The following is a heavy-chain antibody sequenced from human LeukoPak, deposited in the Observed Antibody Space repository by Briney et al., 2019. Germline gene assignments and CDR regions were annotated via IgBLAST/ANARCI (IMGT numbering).Heavy chain of an antibody. V-gene: IGHV4-4*07. D-gene: IGHD3-3*02. CDR1: GDSISDDY. J-gene: IGHJ6*03. CDR2: IHSGGTT. Sequence: PSETLSLTCTVSGDSISDDYYTGMRQPAGKGLEWIGRIHSGGTTNYNPSLMSRVTLSIDKSKKHISLRLTSVTAADTALYYCARDNGSGYTKGYEHYYYYLDVWGKGTTVTVSS. CDR3: ARDNGSGYTKGYEHYYYYLDV.